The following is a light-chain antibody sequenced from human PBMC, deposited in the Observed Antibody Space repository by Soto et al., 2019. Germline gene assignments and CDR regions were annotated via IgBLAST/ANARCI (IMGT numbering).Light chain of an antibody. CDR2: AAS. CDR1: QSISTNS. V-gene: IGKV3-20*01. CDR3: HKYDTSPLS. J-gene: IGKJ4*01. Sequence: EIVLTQSPGTVSLSAGERATLSCRASQSISTNSLAWYQQKPGQAPRLLIYAASSRATGIPDRFTGRGSGTDFTITLSSLEPEDFAVYFCHKYDTSPLSFGGGTKVGMK.